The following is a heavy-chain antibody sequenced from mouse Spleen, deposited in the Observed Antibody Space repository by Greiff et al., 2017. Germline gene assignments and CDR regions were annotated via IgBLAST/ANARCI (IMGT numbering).Heavy chain of an antibody. D-gene: IGHD1-1*01. CDR1: GFNIKDDY. V-gene: IGHV14-4*01. J-gene: IGHJ2*01. Sequence: EVQLQQSGAELVRPGASVKLSCTASGFNIKDDYMHWVKQRPEQGLEWIGWIDPENGDTEYASKFQGKATITADTSSNTAYLQLSSLTSEDTAVYYCTFYGSSLYFDYWGQGTTLTVSS. CDR3: TFYGSSLYFDY. CDR2: IDPENGDT.